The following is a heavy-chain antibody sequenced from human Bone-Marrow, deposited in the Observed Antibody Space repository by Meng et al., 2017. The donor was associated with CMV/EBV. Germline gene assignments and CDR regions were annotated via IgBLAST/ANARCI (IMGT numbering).Heavy chain of an antibody. CDR3: ANPAVYSSSWYSHYYYGMDV. CDR1: GFTFSSYG. J-gene: IGHJ6*02. V-gene: IGHV3-30*02. D-gene: IGHD6-13*01. CDR2: IRYDGSNK. Sequence: GGSLRLSCAASGFTFSSYGMHWVRQAPGKGLEWVAFIRYDGSNKYYADSVKGRFAISRDNSKTTLYLQMNSLRAEDTAVYYCANPAVYSSSWYSHYYYGMDVWGQGTTVTVSS.